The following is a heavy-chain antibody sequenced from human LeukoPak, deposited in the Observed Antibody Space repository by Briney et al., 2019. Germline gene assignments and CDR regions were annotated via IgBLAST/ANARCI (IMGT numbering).Heavy chain of an antibody. J-gene: IGHJ4*02. CDR2: IKQDGSTK. D-gene: IGHD1-26*01. Sequence: PGGSLRLSCAASGFTFTNSWMAWVRQAPGKGLEWVSNIKQDGSTKHYADSLKGRFTISRNNPKNSLYLQMNRLRADDTAVYYCARDTDGSLDYWGQGILVTVAS. CDR1: GFTFTNSW. V-gene: IGHV3-7*01. CDR3: ARDTDGSLDY.